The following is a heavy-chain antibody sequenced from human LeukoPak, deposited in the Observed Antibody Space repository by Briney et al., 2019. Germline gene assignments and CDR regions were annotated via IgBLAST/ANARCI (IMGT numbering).Heavy chain of an antibody. CDR3: ARDPAHRPDFWSGYYGYYFDY. J-gene: IGHJ4*02. CDR1: GYSISSGYY. CDR2: IYHSGNT. Sequence: PSETLSLTCSVSGYSISSGYYWGWIRQPPGKGLEWIGSIYHSGNTYYNPSLKSRVTISVDTSKNQFSLKLTSVTAADTAVYYCARDPAHRPDFWSGYYGYYFDYWGQGTLVTVSS. D-gene: IGHD3-3*01. V-gene: IGHV4-38-2*02.